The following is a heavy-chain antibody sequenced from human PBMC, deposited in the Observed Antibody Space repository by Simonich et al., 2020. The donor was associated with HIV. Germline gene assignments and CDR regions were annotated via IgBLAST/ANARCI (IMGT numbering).Heavy chain of an antibody. J-gene: IGHJ6*02. D-gene: IGHD4-4*01. CDR1: GYTLSELS. CDR2: FEPEKGET. V-gene: IGHV1-24*01. Sequence: QVQLVQSGAEVKKPGASVKVSCKVSGYTLSELSMHWVRQAPGKGLEWMGGFEPEKGETIYAQKFHGRVTMTRDTSASTAYMELSSLRSEDTAVYYCARVGVTPYYYYAMDVWGQGTTVTVSS. CDR3: ARVGVTPYYYYAMDV.